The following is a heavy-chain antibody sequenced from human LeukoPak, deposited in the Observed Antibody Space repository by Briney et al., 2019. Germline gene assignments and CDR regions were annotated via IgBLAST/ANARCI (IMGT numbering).Heavy chain of an antibody. D-gene: IGHD3-10*01. V-gene: IGHV3-7*04. CDR3: TRAEIRIIVVRGVAPSDY. CDR1: GFXFSTYW. CDR2: INEDGSEK. J-gene: IGHJ4*02. Sequence: GGSLRLSCAASGFXFSTYWMTWVRQAPGRGLEWVANINEDGSEKYYVDSVKGRFTISRDNAKNSLYLQMNSLRAEDTAVYYCTRAEIRIIVVRGVAPSDYWGQGTLVTVSS.